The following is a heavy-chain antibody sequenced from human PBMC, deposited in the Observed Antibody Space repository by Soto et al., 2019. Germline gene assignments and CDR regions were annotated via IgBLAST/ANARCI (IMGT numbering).Heavy chain of an antibody. J-gene: IGHJ4*02. D-gene: IGHD2-15*01. Sequence: EVQLVESGGGLVQPGRSLRLSCAASGFTFDDYAMHWVRQAPGKGLEWVSGISWNSGSIGYADSVQGRFTISRDNAKNSLYQQMNSLRAEDTALYYCAKVINGGSFDYWGQGTLVTVSS. V-gene: IGHV3-9*01. CDR3: AKVINGGSFDY. CDR1: GFTFDDYA. CDR2: ISWNSGSI.